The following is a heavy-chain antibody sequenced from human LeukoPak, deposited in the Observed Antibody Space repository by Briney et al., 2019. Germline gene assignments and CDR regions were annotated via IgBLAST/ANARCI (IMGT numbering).Heavy chain of an antibody. CDR1: GYTFTAYY. CDR3: ARRVLIVGGRYGMDV. J-gene: IGHJ6*02. V-gene: IGHV1-2*02. D-gene: IGHD3-22*01. Sequence: ASVKVSCKASGYTFTAYYMHWVRQAPGQGPEWMGWISPNSGDTKYGQKFQGRVAMTRDSSIRTAYMELSRLRSDDTAVYYCARRVLIVGGRYGMDVWGQGTTVTVSS. CDR2: ISPNSGDT.